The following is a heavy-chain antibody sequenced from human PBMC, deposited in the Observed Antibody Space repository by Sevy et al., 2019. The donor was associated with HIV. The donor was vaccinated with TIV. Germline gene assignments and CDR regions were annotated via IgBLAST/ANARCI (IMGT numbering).Heavy chain of an antibody. Sequence: SETLSLTCAVSGGPVSSDNYYWTWIRQHPGKGLEWIGYIYHLGSTSSNPSLKSRVTISVETSKNQFSLKWRSVTAADTAVYCWAREAGYCSNGGCYTGWFDLWGQRTLVIVSS. D-gene: IGHD2-8*01. V-gene: IGHV4-31*11. J-gene: IGHJ5*02. CDR1: GGPVSSDNYY. CDR2: IYHLGST. CDR3: AREAGYCSNGGCYTGWFDL.